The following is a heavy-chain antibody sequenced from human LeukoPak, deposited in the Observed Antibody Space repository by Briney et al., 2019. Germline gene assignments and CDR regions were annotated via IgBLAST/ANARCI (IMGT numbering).Heavy chain of an antibody. Sequence: GESLKISCKGSGDSFTSYWIGWVRPMPGKGLEWMGIIYPGDSDTRYSPSFQGQVTISADKSISTAYLQWSSLKASDTAMYYCARCPNMNYFDYWGQGTLVTVSS. CDR3: ARCPNMNYFDY. J-gene: IGHJ4*02. V-gene: IGHV5-51*01. CDR2: IYPGDSDT. CDR1: GDSFTSYW.